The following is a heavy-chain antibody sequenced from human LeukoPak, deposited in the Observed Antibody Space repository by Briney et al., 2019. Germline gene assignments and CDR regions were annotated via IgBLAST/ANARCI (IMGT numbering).Heavy chain of an antibody. J-gene: IGHJ5*02. D-gene: IGHD3-3*01. CDR3: ARLPPTIFGVVTPYNWFDP. Sequence: GESLKISCKGSGYSFTSYWIGWVRQMPGKGLEWMGIIYRGDSDTRYSPSFQGQVTISADKSISTAYLQWSSLKASDTAMYYCARLPPTIFGVVTPYNWFDPWGQGTLVTVSS. CDR1: GYSFTSYW. V-gene: IGHV5-51*01. CDR2: IYRGDSDT.